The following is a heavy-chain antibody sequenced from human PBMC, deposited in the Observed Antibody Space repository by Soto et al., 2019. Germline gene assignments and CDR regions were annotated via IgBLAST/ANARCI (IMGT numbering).Heavy chain of an antibody. CDR2: IIPIFGTA. V-gene: IGHV1-69*06. D-gene: IGHD2-15*01. CDR1: GGNFNSYT. J-gene: IGHJ4*02. CDR3: SRDAVAASGTND. Sequence: QVQLVQSGTEVKKPGSSVKVSCKASGGNFNSYTINWVRQAPGQGLEFMGGIIPIFGTANYAPKFQGRVTFNADTATNTAYMELSSLRTADTAVYFCSRDAVAASGTNDWGQGTMVTVSS.